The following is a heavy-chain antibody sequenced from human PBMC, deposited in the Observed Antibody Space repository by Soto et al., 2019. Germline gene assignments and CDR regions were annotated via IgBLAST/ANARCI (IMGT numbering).Heavy chain of an antibody. J-gene: IGHJ5*02. Sequence: SETLSLTCNVSGGSVNSGSYYWGWIRQPPGKGLEWIGSIYYSGMTYVNPSLKSRLTMSVDTSRNQFSLKLTSVTAADTAIYYFARHVGGLLFPRNWLDPWGQGTLVTVSS. V-gene: IGHV4-39*01. CDR2: IYYSGMT. D-gene: IGHD2-21*02. CDR1: GGSVNSGSYY. CDR3: ARHVGGLLFPRNWLDP.